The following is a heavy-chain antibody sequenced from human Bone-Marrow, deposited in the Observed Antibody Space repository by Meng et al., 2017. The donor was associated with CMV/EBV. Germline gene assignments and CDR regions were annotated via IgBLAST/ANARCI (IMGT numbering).Heavy chain of an antibody. V-gene: IGHV1-18*01. CDR3: ARVGGWFDP. Sequence: DHVAQSGVEVKKPGASVQVSFNSRYDTHLETRARQAPGQGLEWMGGIIPIFGTANYAQKFRGRVTMTTDTSTSTAYMELRSLRSDDTAVYYCARVGGWFDPWGQGTLVTVSS. J-gene: IGHJ5*02. CDR1: YDTHL. CDR2: IIPIFGTA. D-gene: IGHD2-15*01.